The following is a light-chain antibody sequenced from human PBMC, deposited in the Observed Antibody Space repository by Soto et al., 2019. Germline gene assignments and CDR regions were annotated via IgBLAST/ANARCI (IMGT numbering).Light chain of an antibody. CDR2: DVS. Sequence: QSALTQPASVSGSPGQSITISCTGTSSDVGAYNYVSWYLHHPGNAPKLMIYDVSNRPSGVSNRFSGSKSGNTASLTISGLQAEDEADYYCSSYTSSSTGVFGTGTKLTVL. CDR3: SSYTSSSTGV. J-gene: IGLJ1*01. CDR1: SSDVGAYNY. V-gene: IGLV2-14*01.